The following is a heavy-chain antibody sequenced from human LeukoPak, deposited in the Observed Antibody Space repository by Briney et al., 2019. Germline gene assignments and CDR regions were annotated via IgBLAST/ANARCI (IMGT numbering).Heavy chain of an antibody. CDR2: INTYNGNT. CDR3: ATNYYDSSGYYSIDY. J-gene: IGHJ4*02. V-gene: IGHV1-18*01. CDR1: GYTFTRYG. D-gene: IGHD3-22*01. Sequence: ASVKVSCKASGYTFTRYGISWGRQAPGQGLEWMGWINTYNGNTDYAQKLQGRVTMTTYTSTSTAYMELRSLRSDDTALYYCATNYYDSSGYYSIDYWGQGTLVTVSS.